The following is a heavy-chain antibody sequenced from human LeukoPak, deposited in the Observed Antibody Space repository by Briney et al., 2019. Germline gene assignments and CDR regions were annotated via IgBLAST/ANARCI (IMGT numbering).Heavy chain of an antibody. CDR1: GFTFSSYG. Sequence: PGGSLRLSCAASGFTFSSYGMSWVRQAPGKGLEWVSAISGSGGSTYYADSVKGRFTISRDNSKNTLYLQMNSLRAEDTAVYYCAKAQWLSPIPDYWGQGTLVTVSS. CDR2: ISGSGGST. V-gene: IGHV3-23*01. J-gene: IGHJ4*02. D-gene: IGHD6-19*01. CDR3: AKAQWLSPIPDY.